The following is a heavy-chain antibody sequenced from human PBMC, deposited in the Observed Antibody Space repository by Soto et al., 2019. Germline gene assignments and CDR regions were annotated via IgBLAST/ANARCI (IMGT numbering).Heavy chain of an antibody. D-gene: IGHD3-22*01. CDR1: GFTFSSYA. CDR2: ISYDGSNK. Sequence: SLRLSCAASGFTFSSYAMHSVRQAPGKGLEWVAVISYDGSNKYYADSVKGRFTISRDNSKNTLYLQMNSLRAEDTAVYYCAREPLNYYDSSGSLDYWGQRTLVTVSS. J-gene: IGHJ4*02. V-gene: IGHV3-30-3*01. CDR3: AREPLNYYDSSGSLDY.